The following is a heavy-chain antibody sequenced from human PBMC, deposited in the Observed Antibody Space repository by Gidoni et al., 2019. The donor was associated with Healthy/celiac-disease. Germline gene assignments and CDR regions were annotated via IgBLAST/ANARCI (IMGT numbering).Heavy chain of an antibody. Sequence: QVQLQASGPGLVKPSQTLSLTCALSGCSISSGGYSWRWIRQPPGKGLEWIGYIYSSESTYYNPSLKSRVNISVDTSKNQFSLKLSSVTAADTAVYYCARDHYYYGMDVWGQGTTVTVSS. CDR3: ARDHYYYGMDV. V-gene: IGHV4-30-4*07. CDR1: GCSISSGGYS. J-gene: IGHJ6*02. CDR2: IYSSEST.